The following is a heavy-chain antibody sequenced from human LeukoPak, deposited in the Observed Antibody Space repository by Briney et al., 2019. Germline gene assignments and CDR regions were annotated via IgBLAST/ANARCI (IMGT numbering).Heavy chain of an antibody. V-gene: IGHV3-11*01. J-gene: IGHJ5*02. Sequence: GGSLRLSCAASGFTFSDHNMRWIRQAPGKGLEWVSSISRSGSTKYYADSVKGRFTISRDNAKNSLFLQMNSLRAEDTAVYYCARDNSVRDEAWWFNPWGQGTLVTVSS. CDR2: ISRSGSTK. CDR3: ARDNSVRDEAWWFNP. D-gene: IGHD5-24*01. CDR1: GFTFSDHN.